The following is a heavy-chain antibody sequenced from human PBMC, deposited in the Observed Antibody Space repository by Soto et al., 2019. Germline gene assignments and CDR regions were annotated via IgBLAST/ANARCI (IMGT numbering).Heavy chain of an antibody. D-gene: IGHD5-12*01. Sequence: ASETLSLTCTVPGGSIGSGGDSWSWIRQPPGKGLEWIGYIYHSGSTYYNPSLKSRVTISVDRSKNQFSLKLSSVTAANTAVYYCAGSEGYSGYDSGFDYWGQGTLVTVSS. V-gene: IGHV4-30-2*01. J-gene: IGHJ4*02. CDR1: GGSIGSGGDS. CDR2: IYHSGST. CDR3: AGSEGYSGYDSGFDY.